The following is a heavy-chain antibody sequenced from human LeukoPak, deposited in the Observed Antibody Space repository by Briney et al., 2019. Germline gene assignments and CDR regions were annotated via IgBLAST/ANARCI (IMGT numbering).Heavy chain of an antibody. CDR1: GFTFSNYD. CDR2: ISYDGTNK. CDR3: AKENDFVY. D-gene: IGHD3-3*01. J-gene: IGHJ4*02. V-gene: IGHV3-30*18. Sequence: PGGSLRLSCAASGFTFSNYDMHWVRQAPGKGLEWVAVISYDGTNKYYADSVKGRFTITRDNSKSTLYEKIERLRAEDTAVYYCAKENDFVYWGQGTLVTVSS.